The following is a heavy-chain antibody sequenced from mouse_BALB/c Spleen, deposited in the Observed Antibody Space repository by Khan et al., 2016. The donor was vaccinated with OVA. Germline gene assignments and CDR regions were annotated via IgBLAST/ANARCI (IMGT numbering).Heavy chain of an antibody. CDR2: ISYSGVT. CDR3: ARGNYYGYYSDY. D-gene: IGHD1-1*01. Sequence: EVQLQESGPGLVKPSQSLSLTCTVTGYSITSGYAWNWIQQFPGNKLEWMGYISYSGVTSYTPSLKSRISITRDTSKNQFFLQLNSVTTEDTATYYCARGNYYGYYSDYWGQGTTLTVSS. V-gene: IGHV3-2*02. J-gene: IGHJ2*01. CDR1: GYSITSGYA.